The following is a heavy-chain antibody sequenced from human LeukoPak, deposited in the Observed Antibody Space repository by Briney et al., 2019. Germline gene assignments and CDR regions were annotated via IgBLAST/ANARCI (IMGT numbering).Heavy chain of an antibody. CDR1: GYTFTSYG. Sequence: ASVKVSCKASGYTFTSYGISWVRQAPGQGLEWMGWISAYNGNTNYAQKLQGRVTMTTDTSTSTAYMELRSLRSDDTAVYYCARGSGRAGPGNNWFDPWGQGNLVIVSS. V-gene: IGHV1-18*01. CDR3: ARGSGRAGPGNNWFDP. J-gene: IGHJ5*02. D-gene: IGHD6-13*01. CDR2: ISAYNGNT.